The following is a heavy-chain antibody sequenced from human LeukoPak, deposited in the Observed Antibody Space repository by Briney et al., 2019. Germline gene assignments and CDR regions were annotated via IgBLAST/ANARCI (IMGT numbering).Heavy chain of an antibody. J-gene: IGHJ4*02. Sequence: PGGSLRLSCAASGFTFSSYWMSWVRQAPGKGLEWVANIKQDGSEKYYVDSVKGRFTISRDNAKNSLYLQMNSLRAEDTAVYYCARDSSGVAAAGTDGYFDYWGQGTLVTVSS. CDR3: ARDSSGVAAAGTDGYFDY. CDR1: GFTFSSYW. CDR2: IKQDGSEK. V-gene: IGHV3-7*01. D-gene: IGHD6-13*01.